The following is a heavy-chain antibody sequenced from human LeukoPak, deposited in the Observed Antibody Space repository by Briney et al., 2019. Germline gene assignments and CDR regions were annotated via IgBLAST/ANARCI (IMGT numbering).Heavy chain of an antibody. J-gene: IGHJ5*02. CDR2: IKEDGSEK. Sequence: GGSLRLSCAASGFKFSNYWMTWVRQAPGKGLEWVANIKEDGSEKCYVDSVKGRFTMSRDNAKNSLYLQMNSLRAEDTAVYYCARDVSTRFNWFDPWGQGTLVTVSS. V-gene: IGHV3-7*01. D-gene: IGHD3-3*01. CDR1: GFKFSNYW. CDR3: ARDVSTRFNWFDP.